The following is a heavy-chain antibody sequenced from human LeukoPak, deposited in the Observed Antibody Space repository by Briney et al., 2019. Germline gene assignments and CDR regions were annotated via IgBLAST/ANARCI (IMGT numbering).Heavy chain of an antibody. Sequence: ASVKVSCKASGYTFTGYYIHWVRQAPGQGLECMGIINPSGGSTSYAQKFQGRVTMTRDMSTSTVYMELSSLRSEDTAVYYCARGALNYYDSSGYYTYWGQGTLVTVSS. CDR3: ARGALNYYDSSGYYTY. CDR1: GYTFTGYY. J-gene: IGHJ4*02. D-gene: IGHD3-22*01. CDR2: INPSGGST. V-gene: IGHV1-46*01.